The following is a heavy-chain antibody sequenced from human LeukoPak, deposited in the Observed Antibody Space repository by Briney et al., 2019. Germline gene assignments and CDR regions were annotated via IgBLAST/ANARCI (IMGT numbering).Heavy chain of an antibody. CDR1: GFTFSSYA. CDR2: ISGSGGST. J-gene: IGHJ3*02. V-gene: IGHV3-23*01. D-gene: IGHD2-15*01. Sequence: GGSLRLSCAASGFTFSSYAMSWVRQAPGKGLEWVSAISGSGGSTYYADSVKGRFTISRDNAKNTLNLQMNSLRAEDTAVYYCAREVAPLDAFDIWGQGTMVTVSS. CDR3: AREVAPLDAFDI.